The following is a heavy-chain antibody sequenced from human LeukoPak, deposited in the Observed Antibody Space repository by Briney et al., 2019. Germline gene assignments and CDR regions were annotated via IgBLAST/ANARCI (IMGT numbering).Heavy chain of an antibody. J-gene: IGHJ5*02. D-gene: IGHD1-26*01. CDR2: AHSSGST. CDR3: ARDSHSIDIATPGGFDP. CDR1: GDSISSYF. Sequence: SETLSLTCTVSGDSISSYFWSWIRQPPGKGLEWIGYAHSSGSTNYNPSLKSRVTVSADASKNQFSLNLRSVTAADTAVYYCARDSHSIDIATPGGFDPWGQGTLVTASS. V-gene: IGHV4-59*01.